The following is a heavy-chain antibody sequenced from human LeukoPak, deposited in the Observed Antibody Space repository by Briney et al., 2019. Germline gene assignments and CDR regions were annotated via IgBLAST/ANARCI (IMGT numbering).Heavy chain of an antibody. J-gene: IGHJ3*02. CDR1: GYTFTGYY. Sequence: GASVKVACKASGYTFTGYYMHWLRQAPGQGLEWMGWINPNSGGTNYAQKFQGRVTMTRDTYISTAYMELSRLRSDDTAVYYCDRVVPAYEVYDAFDIWGQGTMVTVSS. D-gene: IGHD2-2*01. V-gene: IGHV1-2*02. CDR3: DRVVPAYEVYDAFDI. CDR2: INPNSGGT.